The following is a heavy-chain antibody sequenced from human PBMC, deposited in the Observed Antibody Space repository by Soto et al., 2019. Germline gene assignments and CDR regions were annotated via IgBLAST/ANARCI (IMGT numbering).Heavy chain of an antibody. CDR1: GGTFSSYT. CDR2: IIPILGIA. V-gene: IGHV1-69*08. J-gene: IGHJ6*02. Sequence: QVQLVQSGAEVKKPGSSVKVSCKASGGTFSSYTISWVRQAPGQGLEWMGRIIPILGIANYAQKFQGRGTITADKSTSTAYMELSSLRSEDTAVYYCARDSPGSYYDTEGGMDVWGQGTTVTVSS. CDR3: ARDSPGSYYDTEGGMDV. D-gene: IGHD3-22*01.